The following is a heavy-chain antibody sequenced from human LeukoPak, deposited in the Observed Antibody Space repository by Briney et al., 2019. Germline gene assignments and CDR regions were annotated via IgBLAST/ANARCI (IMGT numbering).Heavy chain of an antibody. CDR1: GGSFSRIS. V-gene: IGHV4-34*01. D-gene: IGHD5-24*01. CDR2: IDHRGDT. CDR3: ARGATISETGYFDF. Sequence: PSETLSLTCAVYGGSFSRISWGWFRRSQGKGLNWFAEIDHRGDTNYNPSVKSRVTISVDTSKNQFSLKVRSLSAADTAVYYCARGATISETGYFDFWGQGTLVTVSS. J-gene: IGHJ4*03.